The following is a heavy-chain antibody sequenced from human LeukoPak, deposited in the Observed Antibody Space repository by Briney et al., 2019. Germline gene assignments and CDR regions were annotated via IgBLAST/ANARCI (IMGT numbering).Heavy chain of an antibody. CDR2: ISGSGGTT. J-gene: IGHJ6*03. CDR1: GFTFSSYA. Sequence: GGSLRLSCAASGFTFSSYAMSWVRQAPGKGLEWVSAISGSGGTTYYADSVKGRFTISRDNSKNTLYLQMNSLRAEDTAVYYCAKAYSSSWYYYYMDVWGKGTTVTVSS. V-gene: IGHV3-23*01. CDR3: AKAYSSSWYYYYMDV. D-gene: IGHD6-13*01.